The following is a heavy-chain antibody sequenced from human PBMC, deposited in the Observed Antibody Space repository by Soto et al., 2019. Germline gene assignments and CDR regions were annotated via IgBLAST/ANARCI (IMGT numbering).Heavy chain of an antibody. J-gene: IGHJ5*01. D-gene: IGHD6-19*01. CDR2: IGGSYDTT. CDR1: GFTFSNYA. Sequence: VQLLESGGALVQPGGSLRLSCAASGFTFSNYAMFWVRQAPGKGLEWVSAIGGSYDTTYYADSVRGRFTISRDSSKNTVSLQMNNVRADDTAVYYCARPPFPADSTGWYKFFDSWGQGTLVTVSS. CDR3: ARPPFPADSTGWYKFFDS. V-gene: IGHV3-23*01.